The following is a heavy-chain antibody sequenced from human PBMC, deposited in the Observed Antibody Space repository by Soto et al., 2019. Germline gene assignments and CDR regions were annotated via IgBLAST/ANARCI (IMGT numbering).Heavy chain of an antibody. CDR3: WGVVVVSAATKNWFDP. CDR1: GFTFSSYA. CDR2: ISGSGGTT. D-gene: IGHD2-2*01. Sequence: GGSLRLSCAASGFTFSSYAMSWVRQAPGKGLEWVSAISGSGGTTYYADSVKGRFTISRDNSKNTLFLQMNSLRAEDTAVYYCWGVVVVSAATKNWFDPWGQGTLVTVSS. V-gene: IGHV3-23*01. J-gene: IGHJ5*02.